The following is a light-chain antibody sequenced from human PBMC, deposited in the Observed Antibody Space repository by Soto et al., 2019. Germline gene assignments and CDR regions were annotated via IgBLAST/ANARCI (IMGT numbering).Light chain of an antibody. J-gene: IGKJ2*01. CDR3: QQYYSIPFT. CDR1: QTVLYNSNNKNH. V-gene: IGKV4-1*01. CDR2: GAS. Sequence: DFVMTQAPDSLAVSLGERATINCKSSQTVLYNSNNKNHLGWFQQKPGHPPKLLIYGASTRASGVPDRFSGSGSGTDFTLTISSLQAEDVAVYYCQQYYSIPFTFDQGTKLEIK.